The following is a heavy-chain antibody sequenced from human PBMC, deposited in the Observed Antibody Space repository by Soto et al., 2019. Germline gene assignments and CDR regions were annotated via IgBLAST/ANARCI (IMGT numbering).Heavy chain of an antibody. CDR1: GGSFSGYY. V-gene: IGHV4-34*01. CDR3: ARGWGTIFDY. D-gene: IGHD7-27*01. J-gene: IGHJ4*02. CDR2: INHSGST. Sequence: QVQLQQWGAGLLKPSETLSLTCAVYGGSFSGYYWNWIRQPPGKGLEWIGEINHSGSTNHNPSLRSRVTISVDTSKTQSSLKLSSVTAADTAVYYCARGWGTIFDYWGQGTLVTVSS.